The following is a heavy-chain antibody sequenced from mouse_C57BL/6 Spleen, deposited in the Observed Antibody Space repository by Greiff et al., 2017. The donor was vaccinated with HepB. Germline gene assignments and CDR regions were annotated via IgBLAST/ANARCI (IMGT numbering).Heavy chain of an antibody. CDR2: ISDGGSYT. CDR1: GFTFSSYA. Sequence: EVKLVESGGGLVKPGGSLKLSCAASGFTFSSYAMSWVRQTPEKRLEWVATISDGGSYTYYPDNVKGRFTISRDNAKNNLYLQMSHLKSEDTAMYYCARDRGVAWFAYWGQGTLVTVSA. CDR3: ARDRGVAWFAY. J-gene: IGHJ3*01. D-gene: IGHD3-1*01. V-gene: IGHV5-4*01.